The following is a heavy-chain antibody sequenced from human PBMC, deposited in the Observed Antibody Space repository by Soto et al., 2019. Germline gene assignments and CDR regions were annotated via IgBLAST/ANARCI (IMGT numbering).Heavy chain of an antibody. Sequence: QVQLVQSGAEVKKPGASVKVSCKASGYTFTSYGISWVRQAPGQGLEWMGWISAYNGNTNYAQKLQVRVTMTTETPTRTAYMELSSLRSDDTAVYYCARDRAPNYYDSSGHRYYYGMDVWGQGTTVTVS. J-gene: IGHJ6*02. CDR3: ARDRAPNYYDSSGHRYYYGMDV. V-gene: IGHV1-18*01. CDR1: GYTFTSYG. CDR2: ISAYNGNT. D-gene: IGHD3-22*01.